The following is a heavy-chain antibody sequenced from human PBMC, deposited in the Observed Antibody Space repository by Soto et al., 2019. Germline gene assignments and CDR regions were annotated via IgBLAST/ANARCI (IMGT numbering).Heavy chain of an antibody. V-gene: IGHV4-4*07. CDR3: ARGQGDDQGYYYYGMDV. CDR1: GGSISSYY. CDR2: IYTSGST. J-gene: IGHJ6*02. Sequence: SDTLSLTSTVSGGSISSYYWSWVRQPAGKGLEWIGRIYTSGSTNYNPSLKSRVTMSVDTSKNQFSLKLSSVTAADTAVYYCARGQGDDQGYYYYGMDVWGQGTTVTVSS. D-gene: IGHD2-21*01.